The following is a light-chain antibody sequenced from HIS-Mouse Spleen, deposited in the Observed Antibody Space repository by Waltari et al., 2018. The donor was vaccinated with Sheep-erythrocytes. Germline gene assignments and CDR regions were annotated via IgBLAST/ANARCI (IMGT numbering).Light chain of an antibody. CDR2: AAS. Sequence: DIQLTQSPSFLSASVVDRVTITCRASQGISSYLAWYQQKPGKAPKLLIYAASTLQSGVPSRFSGSGSGTEFTLTISSLQPEDFATYYCQQLNSYPHTFGQGNKLEIK. CDR3: QQLNSYPHT. V-gene: IGKV1-9*01. CDR1: QGISSY. J-gene: IGKJ2*01.